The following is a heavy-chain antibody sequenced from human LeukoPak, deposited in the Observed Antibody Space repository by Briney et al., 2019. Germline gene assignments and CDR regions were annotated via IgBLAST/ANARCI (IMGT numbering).Heavy chain of an antibody. J-gene: IGHJ6*03. V-gene: IGHV3-30*02. CDR1: GFTFSSYG. D-gene: IGHD2-2*01. CDR3: AKGPIIYQLLSYYYMDV. CDR2: IRYDGSNK. Sequence: GGSLRLSCAASGFTFSSYGMHWVRQAPGKGLEWVAFIRYDGSNKYYADSVKGRFTISRDNSKNTLYLQMNSLRAEDTAVYYCAKGPIIYQLLSYYYMDVWGKGTAVTVSS.